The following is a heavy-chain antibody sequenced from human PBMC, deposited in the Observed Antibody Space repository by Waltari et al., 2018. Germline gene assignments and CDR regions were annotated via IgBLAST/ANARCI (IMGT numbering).Heavy chain of an antibody. Sequence: SSVKVSCKASGGTFSSYTISWVRQAPGQGLEWMGRIIPILGIANYAQKFQGRVTITADKSTSTAYMELRSLRSEDTAVYYCAYNDARDDYYYYMDVWGKGTTVTVSS. CDR1: GGTFSSYT. CDR3: AYNDARDDYYYYMDV. CDR2: IIPILGIA. J-gene: IGHJ6*03. V-gene: IGHV1-69*02. D-gene: IGHD3-3*01.